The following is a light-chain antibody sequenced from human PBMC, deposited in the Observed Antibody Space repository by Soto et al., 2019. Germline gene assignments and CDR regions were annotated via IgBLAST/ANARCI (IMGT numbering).Light chain of an antibody. CDR1: QSLLHSNGYNY. CDR2: LAS. Sequence: DIVMTQSPLSLPVTPGEPASISCRSSQSLLHSNGYNYLDWYVQRPGQSPQLLIYLASTRASGVLDRFSGSGSGTDFTLKISRVEADDVGVSYCMQALQPLTFGGGTKVEIK. V-gene: IGKV2-28*01. CDR3: MQALQPLT. J-gene: IGKJ4*01.